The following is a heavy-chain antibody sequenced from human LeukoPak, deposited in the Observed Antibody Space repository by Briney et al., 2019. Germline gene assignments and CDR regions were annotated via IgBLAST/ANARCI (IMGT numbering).Heavy chain of an antibody. CDR1: GFTVSSNY. CDR2: ISGSGVNT. CDR3: ARGRSGYGPFDAFDI. D-gene: IGHD3-22*01. J-gene: IGHJ3*02. Sequence: GGSLRLSCAASGFTVSSNYMTWVRQAPGKGLEWVSAISGSGVNTYYADSVKGRFAASRGNSKNTLYLQMNSLRAEDTAVYYCARGRSGYGPFDAFDIWGQGTWVTVSS. V-gene: IGHV3-23*01.